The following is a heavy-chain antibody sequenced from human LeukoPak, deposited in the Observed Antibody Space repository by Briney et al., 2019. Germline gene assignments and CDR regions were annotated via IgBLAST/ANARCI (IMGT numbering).Heavy chain of an antibody. CDR2: IRYDGSNK. J-gene: IGHJ4*02. Sequence: GGSLRLSCAASGFTFSSYAMHWVRQAPGKGLEWVAFIRYDGSNKYYADSVKGRFTISRDNSKNTLYLQMNSLRAEDTAVYYCAKGGAVGYCSSTSCYWFDYWGQGTLVTVSS. CDR1: GFTFSSYA. CDR3: AKGGAVGYCSSTSCYWFDY. V-gene: IGHV3-30*02. D-gene: IGHD2-2*01.